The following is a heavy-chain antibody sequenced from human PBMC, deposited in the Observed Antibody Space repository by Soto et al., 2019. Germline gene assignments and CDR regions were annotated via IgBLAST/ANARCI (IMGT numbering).Heavy chain of an antibody. J-gene: IGHJ1*01. CDR2: TSYDGSDK. CDR1: GFTFRSYV. Sequence: QVQLVESGGGVVQPGTSLRVSCVGSGFTFRSYVIHWVRQAPGKGLEWVALTSYDGSDKYYDDSVRGRVTISRDNSRNTVDLQMDSLRLEDTALYYCARWGTTGGLDVWGQGTLVSVSS. CDR3: ARWGTTGGLDV. V-gene: IGHV3-30*19. D-gene: IGHD3-16*01.